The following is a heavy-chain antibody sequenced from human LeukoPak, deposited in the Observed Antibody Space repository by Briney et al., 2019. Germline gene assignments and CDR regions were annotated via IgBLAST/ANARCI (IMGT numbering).Heavy chain of an antibody. J-gene: IGHJ4*02. CDR1: GGSISSYY. CDR2: IYYSGST. CDR3: ARSYGDYLNFDY. Sequence: SETLSLTCTVSGGSISSYYWSWIRQPPGKGLEWIGYIYYSGSTNYNPSLKSRVTISVDTSKNQFSLKLSSVTAADTAVYYCARSYGDYLNFDYWGQGSLVTVSS. V-gene: IGHV4-59*01. D-gene: IGHD2-21*01.